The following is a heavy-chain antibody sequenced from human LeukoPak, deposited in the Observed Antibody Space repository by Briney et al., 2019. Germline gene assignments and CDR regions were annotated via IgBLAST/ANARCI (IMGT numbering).Heavy chain of an antibody. CDR3: ARDRLGYCSSTSCGEDFDY. V-gene: IGHV3-48*03. J-gene: IGHJ4*02. D-gene: IGHD2-2*01. Sequence: PGGSLRLSCAASGFTFSSYEMNWVRQAPGKGLEWVSYISSSGSTIYYADSVKGRFTISRDNAKNSLYLQMNSLRAEDTAVYYCARDRLGYCSSTSCGEDFDYWGQGTLVTVSS. CDR1: GFTFSSYE. CDR2: ISSSGSTI.